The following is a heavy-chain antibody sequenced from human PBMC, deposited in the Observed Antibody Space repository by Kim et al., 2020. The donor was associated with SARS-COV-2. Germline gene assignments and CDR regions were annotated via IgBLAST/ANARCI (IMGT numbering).Heavy chain of an antibody. V-gene: IGHV3-11*04. J-gene: IGHJ5*02. CDR2: ISSSGSTI. CDR3: AREGRVDDYVWGGYRYNWFDP. Sequence: GGSLRLSCAASGFTFSDYYMSWIRQAPGKGLEWVSYISSSGSTIYYADSVKGRFTISRDNAKNSLYLQMNSLRAEDTAVYYCAREGRVDDYVWGGYRYNWFDPWGQGALVTVSS. CDR1: GFTFSDYY. D-gene: IGHD3-16*02.